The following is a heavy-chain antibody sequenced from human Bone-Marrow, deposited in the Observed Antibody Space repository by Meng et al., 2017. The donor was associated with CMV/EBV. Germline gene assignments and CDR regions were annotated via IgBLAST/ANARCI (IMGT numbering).Heavy chain of an antibody. J-gene: IGHJ4*02. Sequence: SSYWGWIRQPPGKGLEWIGTIYYSGSTYYNPSLKSRVTISVDTSKNQFSLKLSSVTAADTAVYYCGRLPRSHRITIFGEVIVNYFDYWGQGTLVTVSS. CDR2: IYYSGST. CDR3: GRLPRSHRITIFGEVIVNYFDY. CDR1: SSY. V-gene: IGHV4-39*01. D-gene: IGHD3-3*01.